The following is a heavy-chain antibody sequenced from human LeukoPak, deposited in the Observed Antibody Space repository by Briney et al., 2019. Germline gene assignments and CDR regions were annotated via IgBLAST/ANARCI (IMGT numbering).Heavy chain of an antibody. V-gene: IGHV3-7*03. CDR2: IKQDGSEK. D-gene: IGHD6-19*01. CDR1: GFTFSSYW. J-gene: IGHJ4*02. Sequence: GGSLRLSCAASGFTFSSYWMSWVRQAPGKGLEWVANIKQDGSEKYYVDSVKGRFTISRDNSKNTLYLQMNSLRAEDTAVYYCAKGETGIAVAGTDYWGQGTLVTVSS. CDR3: AKGETGIAVAGTDY.